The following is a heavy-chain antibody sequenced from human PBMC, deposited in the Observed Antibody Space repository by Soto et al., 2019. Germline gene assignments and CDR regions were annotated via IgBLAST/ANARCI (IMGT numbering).Heavy chain of an antibody. V-gene: IGHV4-34*01. Sequence: LSLTCTVPGGSFTGHFWSWVRQPPGKGLEWIGEVSHSGNTKYYPSLRSRVTLSVDSFKNQISLALTSVTAADTAVYYCARAKFESTGWHQFDIWGQGTLVTVSS. CDR3: ARAKFESTGWHQFDI. CDR2: VSHSGNT. D-gene: IGHD7-27*01. J-gene: IGHJ4*02. CDR1: GGSFTGHF.